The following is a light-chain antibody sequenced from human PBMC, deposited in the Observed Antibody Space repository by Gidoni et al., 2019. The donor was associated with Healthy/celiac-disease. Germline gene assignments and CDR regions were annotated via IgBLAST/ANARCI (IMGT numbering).Light chain of an antibody. CDR1: SSDFGGYNY. J-gene: IGLJ3*02. CDR2: EVS. CDR3: SSYTSSSTWV. Sequence: QSALTQPASVSGSPGPSITISCTGTSSDFGGYNYVSWYQQHPGKAPKLMIYEVSNRPSGVSNRFSGSKSGNTASLTISGLQAEDEADYYCSSYTSSSTWVFGGGTKLTVL. V-gene: IGLV2-14*01.